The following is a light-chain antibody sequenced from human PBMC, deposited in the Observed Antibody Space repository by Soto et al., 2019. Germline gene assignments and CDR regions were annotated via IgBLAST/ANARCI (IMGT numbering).Light chain of an antibody. CDR1: QDLTNF. J-gene: IGKJ2*01. Sequence: DIQMTQSPTSLAASVGDRVTISCQASQDLTNFLNWYQQKPWEAPKLLIYDTTTLEEGVPSRFSGGGSGTDFTFTINGLQPEDAAIYSCQQYVNLPDTFGQGTKLEIK. V-gene: IGKV1-33*01. CDR2: DTT. CDR3: QQYVNLPDT.